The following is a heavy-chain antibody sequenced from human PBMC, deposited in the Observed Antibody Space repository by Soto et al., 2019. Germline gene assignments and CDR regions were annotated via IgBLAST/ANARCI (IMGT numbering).Heavy chain of an antibody. J-gene: IGHJ5*02. V-gene: IGHV1-18*01. CDR3: ARHYHDGSAVLVGFDP. D-gene: IGHD3-22*01. Sequence: GASVKVSCKASGYTFSNFEISWVRQAPGQGLEWMGWVSPYNGNTNYAQKLQGRVTMTTDTSTSTAYMEVRSLRSDDAAVYYCARHYHDGSAVLVGFDPWGQGTLVTVS. CDR1: GYTFSNFE. CDR2: VSPYNGNT.